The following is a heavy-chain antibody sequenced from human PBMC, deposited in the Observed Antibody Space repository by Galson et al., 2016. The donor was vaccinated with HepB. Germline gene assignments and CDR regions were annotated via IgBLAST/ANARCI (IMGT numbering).Heavy chain of an antibody. CDR2: MNPNSGNT. CDR1: GYTFTSHD. Sequence: SCKASGYTFTSHDINWLRQAPGQGLEWIGWMNPNSGNTGYARNFHGRVTMTRTNSITTAYMDLRSLTSDDTAVYYCARGRPNIPADAFGFRGQGTLVTVSS. CDR3: ARGRPNIPADAFGF. V-gene: IGHV1-8*01. D-gene: IGHD2-2*01. J-gene: IGHJ4*02.